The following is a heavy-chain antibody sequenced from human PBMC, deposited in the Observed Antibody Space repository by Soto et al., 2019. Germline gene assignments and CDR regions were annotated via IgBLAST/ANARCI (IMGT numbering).Heavy chain of an antibody. Sequence: QVQLQESGPGLVKPSQTLSLTCTVSGGSISSGGYYWSWIRQHTGKGLEWIGYIYYSGSTYYNPSLQSRLTISVDTSKNQFSLKLSSVTAADTAVYYCARDKRLRFEYYYYVMDVWGQGTTVTVSS. J-gene: IGHJ6*02. CDR2: IYYSGST. CDR3: ARDKRLRFEYYYYVMDV. D-gene: IGHD5-12*01. CDR1: GGSISSGGYY. V-gene: IGHV4-31*03.